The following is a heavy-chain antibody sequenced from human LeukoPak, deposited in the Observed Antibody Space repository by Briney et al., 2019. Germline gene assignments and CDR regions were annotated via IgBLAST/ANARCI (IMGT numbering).Heavy chain of an antibody. Sequence: GGSLRLSCAASGFTFSSYSMNWVRQAPGKGLEWVSYISSSSSTIYYADSVKGRFTISRDNAKNSLYLQMNSLRAEDTAVYYCARNSRVASTSGLNYWGQGTLVTVSS. D-gene: IGHD4-23*01. J-gene: IGHJ4*02. CDR3: ARNSRVASTSGLNY. V-gene: IGHV3-48*01. CDR1: GFTFSSYS. CDR2: ISSSSSTI.